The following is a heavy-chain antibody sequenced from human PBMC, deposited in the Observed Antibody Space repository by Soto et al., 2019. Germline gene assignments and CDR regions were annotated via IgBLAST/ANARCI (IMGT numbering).Heavy chain of an antibody. CDR2: ISNNGKNT. D-gene: IGHD2-2*01. J-gene: IGHJ4*02. CDR1: GFTVSSYA. V-gene: IGHV3-64D*06. Sequence: GGSLRLSCSASGFTVSSYAIHWVRQAPGKGLEYVSAISNNGKNTYYAESVKGRFIISRDNSKNTLFLQMSSLRAEDTAVYYCVKQGTTSRNFFDYWGQGTLVTVSS. CDR3: VKQGTTSRNFFDY.